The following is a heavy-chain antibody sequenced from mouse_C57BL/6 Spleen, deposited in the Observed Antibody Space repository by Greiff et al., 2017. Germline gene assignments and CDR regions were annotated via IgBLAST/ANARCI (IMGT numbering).Heavy chain of an antibody. D-gene: IGHD1-1*01. Sequence: EVKLVESGGDLVKPGGSLKLSCAASGFTFSSYGMSWVRQTPDKRLEWVATISSGGSYTYYPDSVKGRFTISRDNAKNTLYLQMSSLKSEDTAMYYCARDYYYGSSPLYYYAMDYWGQGTSVTVSS. CDR1: GFTFSSYG. V-gene: IGHV5-6*01. J-gene: IGHJ4*01. CDR2: ISSGGSYT. CDR3: ARDYYYGSSPLYYYAMDY.